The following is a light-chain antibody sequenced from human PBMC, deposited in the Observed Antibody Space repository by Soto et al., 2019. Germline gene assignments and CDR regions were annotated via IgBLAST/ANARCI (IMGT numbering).Light chain of an antibody. V-gene: IGLV2-8*01. J-gene: IGLJ2*01. CDR3: SSSAASDSFVV. Sequence: QSALTKPPSASGSPVQSVTISCTGTSSDVVGYNYVSWYQHHPDKAPKLIIYEVYKRPSGVPDRFSGSKSGNTASLTVSGLQAEDEAEYYCSSSAASDSFVVFGGGTQLTVL. CDR1: SSDVVGYNY. CDR2: EVY.